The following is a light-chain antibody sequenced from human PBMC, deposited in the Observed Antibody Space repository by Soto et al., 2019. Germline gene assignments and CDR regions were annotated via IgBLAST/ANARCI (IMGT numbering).Light chain of an antibody. V-gene: IGLV2-14*01. CDR2: EVI. J-gene: IGLJ2*01. Sequence: QSALTQPASVSGSPGQSITISCTGTSSDVGGYDYVSWYQHHPGKAPKLMIYEVISRPSGISNRFSGSKSGNTASLTISGLQAEEEADYYCSSYTSINTVIFGGGTKLTVL. CDR3: SSYTSINTVI. CDR1: SSDVGGYDY.